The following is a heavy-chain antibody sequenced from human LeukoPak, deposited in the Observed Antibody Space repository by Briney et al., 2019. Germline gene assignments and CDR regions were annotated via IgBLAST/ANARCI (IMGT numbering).Heavy chain of an antibody. CDR1: GGSISSYY. CDR2: ISYSGST. CDR3: ARDSSPSYDILTGYYKGGLFDY. Sequence: SETLSLTCTVSGGSISSYYWSWIRQPPGKGLEWIGYISYSGSTDYNPSLKSRVTISLDTSKNQFSLRLSSVTAADTAVYYCARDSSPSYDILTGYYKGGLFDYWGQGTLVTVSS. J-gene: IGHJ4*02. V-gene: IGHV4-59*01. D-gene: IGHD3-9*01.